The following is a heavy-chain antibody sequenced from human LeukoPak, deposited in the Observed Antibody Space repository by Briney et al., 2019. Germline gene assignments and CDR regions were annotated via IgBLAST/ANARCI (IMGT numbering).Heavy chain of an antibody. J-gene: IGHJ4*02. CDR1: GYSFTSYW. Sequence: GESLKISCKGSGYSFTSYWIDWVRQMPGKGLEWMGNVYPGDSDTRYSPSFQGQVTISADKSISTAYLQWSSLKASDTAMYYCARRLRDYCGGGSCYDYWGQGTLVTVSS. V-gene: IGHV5-51*01. CDR3: ARRLRDYCGGGSCYDY. D-gene: IGHD2-15*01. CDR2: VYPGDSDT.